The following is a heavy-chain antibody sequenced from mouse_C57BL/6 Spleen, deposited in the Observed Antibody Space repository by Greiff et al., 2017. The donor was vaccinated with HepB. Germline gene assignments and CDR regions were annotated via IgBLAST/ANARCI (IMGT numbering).Heavy chain of an antibody. D-gene: IGHD4-1*01. CDR1: GYTFTDYY. CDR3: ALTGVYAMDY. V-gene: IGHV1-76*01. J-gene: IGHJ4*01. CDR2: IYPGSGNT. Sequence: QVQLKQSGAELVRPGASVKLSCKASGYTFTDYYINWVKQRPGQGLEWIARIYPGSGNTYYNEKFKGKATLTAEKSSSTAYMQLSSLTSEDSAVYFCALTGVYAMDYWGQGTSVTVSS.